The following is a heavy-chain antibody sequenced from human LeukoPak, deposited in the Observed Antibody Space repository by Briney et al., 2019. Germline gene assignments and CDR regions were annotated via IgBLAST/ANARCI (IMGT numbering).Heavy chain of an antibody. CDR2: IKQDGSEK. CDR1: GFTFSSYW. J-gene: IGHJ4*02. Sequence: GGSLRLSCAASGFTFSSYWMSWVRQAPGKGLEWVANIKQDGSEKYYVGSVKGRFTISRDNANNLLYLQMHSLRAEDTAVYYCARESYAARWDWGQGTLVTVSS. D-gene: IGHD6-6*01. V-gene: IGHV3-7*01. CDR3: ARESYAARWD.